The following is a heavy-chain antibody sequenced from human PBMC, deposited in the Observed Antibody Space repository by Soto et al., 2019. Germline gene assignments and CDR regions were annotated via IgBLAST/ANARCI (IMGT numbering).Heavy chain of an antibody. CDR2: INPNNGGK. CDR3: VIQRSGVVY. V-gene: IGHV1-2*04. D-gene: IGHD2-15*01. Sequence: QVHLVQSGAEVKKPGASVRVSCKASGYSFTGNSMHWVRQAPGQGLEWLVWINPNNGGKNYAQKFQGWVTMTRDTSVSTVYIDLNRLKSDDTAVYYCVIQRSGVVYWAQGALVTVSS. CDR1: GYSFTGNS. J-gene: IGHJ4*02.